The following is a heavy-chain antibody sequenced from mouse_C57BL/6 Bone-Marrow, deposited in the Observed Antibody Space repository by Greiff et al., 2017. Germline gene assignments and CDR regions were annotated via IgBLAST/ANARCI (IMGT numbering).Heavy chain of an antibody. CDR2: IDPNSGGT. D-gene: IGHD1-1*01. V-gene: IGHV1-72*01. J-gene: IGHJ2*01. CDR1: GYTFTSYW. CDR3: ARPTVVSAEGSFDY. Sequence: QVQLQQSGAELVKPGASVKLSCKASGYTFTSYWMDWVKQRHGRGLEWIGRIDPNSGGTKYNEKFKSKATLTVDKSSSTAYMQLSSLSSEDFAFYYGARPTVVSAEGSFDYWGQGTTLTVSS.